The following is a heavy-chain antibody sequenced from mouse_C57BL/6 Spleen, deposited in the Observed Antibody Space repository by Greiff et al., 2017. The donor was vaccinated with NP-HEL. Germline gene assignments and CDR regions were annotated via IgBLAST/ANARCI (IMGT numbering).Heavy chain of an antibody. CDR2: IYPGDGDT. CDR1: GYAFSSSW. J-gene: IGHJ3*01. D-gene: IGHD3-2*02. Sequence: QVQLQQSGPELVKPGASVKISCKASGYAFSSSWMNWVKQRPGKGLEWIGRIYPGDGDTNYNGKFKGKATLTADKSSSTAYMQLSSLTSEDSAVYFCARFSTAQATSWFAYWGQGTLVTVSA. V-gene: IGHV1-82*01. CDR3: ARFSTAQATSWFAY.